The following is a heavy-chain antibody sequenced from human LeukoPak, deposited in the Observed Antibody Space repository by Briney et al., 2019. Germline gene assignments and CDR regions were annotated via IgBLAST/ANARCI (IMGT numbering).Heavy chain of an antibody. Sequence: SETLSLTCTVSGASISSAGYYWSWIRQHPGRGLEWIGYIYYSGSTYYNPSLKSRVTLSVDTSKSQFSLKLSSVTAADTAVYYCARHYRTLYYFDYWGQGTLVTVSS. CDR1: GASISSAGYY. CDR3: ARHYRTLYYFDY. J-gene: IGHJ4*02. CDR2: IYYSGST. D-gene: IGHD3-10*01. V-gene: IGHV4-31*03.